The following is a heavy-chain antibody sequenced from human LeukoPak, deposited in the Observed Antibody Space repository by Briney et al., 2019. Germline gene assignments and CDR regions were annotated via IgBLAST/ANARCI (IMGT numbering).Heavy chain of an antibody. CDR1: GFTFSSYE. Sequence: LRLSCAASGFTFSSYEMNWIRQPPGKGLEWIGYIYYSGSTKYNASLKSRVTISVDTSKNQFSLKLSSVTAADTAVYYCARGNYYDSRTYYRAFDIWGQGTMVTVSS. CDR2: IYYSGST. J-gene: IGHJ3*02. V-gene: IGHV4-59*01. D-gene: IGHD3-22*01. CDR3: ARGNYYDSRTYYRAFDI.